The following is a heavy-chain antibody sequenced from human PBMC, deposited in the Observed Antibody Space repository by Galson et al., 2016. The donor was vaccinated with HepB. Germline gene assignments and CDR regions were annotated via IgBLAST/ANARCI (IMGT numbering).Heavy chain of an antibody. Sequence: SVKVSCKASGYTFRSYYMHWVRQAPGQGLEWMGIINSNGGSTQYARKFQGRVTMTTDTSTRTVYMELSSLRSEDAGIYYCARGMDSGGWGFGYWGQGTLVTVSS. CDR1: GYTFRSYY. CDR3: ARGMDSGGWGFGY. J-gene: IGHJ4*02. CDR2: INSNGGST. D-gene: IGHD6-19*01. V-gene: IGHV1-46*03.